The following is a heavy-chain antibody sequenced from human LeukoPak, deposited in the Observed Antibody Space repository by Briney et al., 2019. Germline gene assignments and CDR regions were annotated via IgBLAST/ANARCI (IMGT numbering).Heavy chain of an antibody. V-gene: IGHV3-66*01. D-gene: IGHD5-12*01. CDR3: ARMDRAATTYFDY. J-gene: IGHJ4*02. CDR1: GFTFSSYA. CDR2: IYSGGST. Sequence: PGGSLRLSCAASGFTFSSYAMSWVRQAPEKGLEWVSVIYSGGSTSYADSVKGRFTISRDNSKNTVYLQMNSLRAEDTAVYYCARMDRAATTYFDYWGQGILVTVSS.